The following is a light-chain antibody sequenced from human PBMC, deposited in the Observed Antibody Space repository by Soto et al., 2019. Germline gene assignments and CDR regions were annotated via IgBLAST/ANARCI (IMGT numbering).Light chain of an antibody. V-gene: IGKV3-20*01. Sequence: DIVLTQSPGTLSLSPGERATLSCRASQSVSSTYLAWYQQKPGQAPRLLIYGASNRATGIPDRFSGSGSGTDFTLTISRLEPEDFAVYYCQQYGGSRWTFGQGTKGDIK. CDR1: QSVSSTY. J-gene: IGKJ1*01. CDR3: QQYGGSRWT. CDR2: GAS.